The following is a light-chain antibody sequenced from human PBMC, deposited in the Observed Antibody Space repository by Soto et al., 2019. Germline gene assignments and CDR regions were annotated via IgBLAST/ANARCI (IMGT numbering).Light chain of an antibody. CDR1: QSISSNF. Sequence: EIVLSQSPGTLSLSPGEGATLSCRASQSISSNFLAWYQQKRGQAPRLLIYGASTRATGIPARFSGSGSGTEFTLTISSLQSEDFAVYYCQQYNNWPPWTFGQGTKVDI. J-gene: IGKJ1*01. CDR2: GAS. V-gene: IGKV3-15*01. CDR3: QQYNNWPPWT.